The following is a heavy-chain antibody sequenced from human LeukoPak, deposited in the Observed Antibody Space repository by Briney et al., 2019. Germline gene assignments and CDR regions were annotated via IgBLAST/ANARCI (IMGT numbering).Heavy chain of an antibody. CDR2: INWNGGSS. Sequence: PAGSLRLSSAASSFTCYDYGMSWDRPAPGLGLVWCSGINWNGGSSAYADSVKGRFTIYRDNAKNYLYLQMNSLRAEDTAVYYCAELGITMIGGVWGKGTTVTISS. CDR3: AELGITMIGGV. J-gene: IGHJ6*04. D-gene: IGHD3-10*02. CDR1: SFTCYDYG. V-gene: IGHV3-20*03.